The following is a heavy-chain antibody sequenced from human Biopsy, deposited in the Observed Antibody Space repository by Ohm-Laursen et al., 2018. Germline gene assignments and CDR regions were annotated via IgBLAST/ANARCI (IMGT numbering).Heavy chain of an antibody. J-gene: IGHJ5*02. D-gene: IGHD3-22*01. Sequence: TLSLTCIVSGGSISSGGPYWSWIRQRPGKGLEWIGYIFNSANTYYNPSLKNLITISGDTSKNQFSLKLNSVTAADTAVYYCARGDYFDSNGYFWFDPWGQGTLVTVSS. CDR1: GGSISSGGPY. CDR3: ARGDYFDSNGYFWFDP. CDR2: IFNSANT. V-gene: IGHV4-31*01.